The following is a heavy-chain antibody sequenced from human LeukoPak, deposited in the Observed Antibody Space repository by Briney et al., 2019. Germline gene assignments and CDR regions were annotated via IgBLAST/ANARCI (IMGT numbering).Heavy chain of an antibody. CDR1: GGSISTYH. J-gene: IGHJ4*02. CDR2: MQSSGNS. Sequence: SETLSLTCSVSGGSISTYHWNWVRERPGKGLEWIGYMQSSGNSNYNPSLKSRVFMSVDTSKNQFVLNLTSVTAADTAVYYCARDKRHSYGRYFAHWGQGMLVSVSS. D-gene: IGHD5-18*01. CDR3: ARDKRHSYGRYFAH. V-gene: IGHV4-59*01.